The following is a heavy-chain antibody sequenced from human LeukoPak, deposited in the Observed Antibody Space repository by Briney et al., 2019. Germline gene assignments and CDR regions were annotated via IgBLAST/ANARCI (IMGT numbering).Heavy chain of an antibody. D-gene: IGHD3-10*01. CDR3: ARASSWFGELSRFDY. Sequence: PSETLSLTCTVSGGSISSGGYYWSWIRQHPGKGLEWIGYIYYSGSTYYNPSLKSRVTISVDTSKNQFSLKLSSVTAADTAVYYCARASSWFGELSRFDYWGQGTLVTVSS. CDR1: GGSISSGGYY. V-gene: IGHV4-31*03. CDR2: IYYSGST. J-gene: IGHJ4*02.